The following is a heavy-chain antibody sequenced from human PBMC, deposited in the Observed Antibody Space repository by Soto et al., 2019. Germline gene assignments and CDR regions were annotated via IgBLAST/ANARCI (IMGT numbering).Heavy chain of an antibody. V-gene: IGHV3-11*01. CDR3: ARVFLSDFWSGYYDDY. CDR2: ISSSGSTI. D-gene: IGHD3-3*01. J-gene: IGHJ4*02. Sequence: QVQLVESGGGLVKPGGSLRLSCAASGFTFSDYYMSWIRQAPGKGLEWVSYISSSGSTIYYADSVKGRFTISRDNAKNSRYLQRNSLRAEDTAVYYCARVFLSDFWSGYYDDYWGQGTLVTVSS. CDR1: GFTFSDYY.